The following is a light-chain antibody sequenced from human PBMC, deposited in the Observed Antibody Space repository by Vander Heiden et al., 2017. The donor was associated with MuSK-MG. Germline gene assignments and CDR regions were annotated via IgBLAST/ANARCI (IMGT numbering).Light chain of an antibody. CDR3: SSYTSSSTVV. J-gene: IGLJ2*01. Sequence: QSALTQPASVSGPPGQSITISCTGTSSDVGGYNYVSWYQQHPGKAPKLMIYDVSNRPSGVSNRFSGSKSGNTASLTISGLQAEDEADDYCSSYTSSSTVVFGGGTKLTVL. CDR1: SSDVGGYNY. V-gene: IGLV2-14*03. CDR2: DVS.